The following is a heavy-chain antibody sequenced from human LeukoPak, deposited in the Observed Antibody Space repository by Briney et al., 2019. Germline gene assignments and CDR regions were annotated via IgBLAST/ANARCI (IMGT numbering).Heavy chain of an antibody. CDR1: GFTFSSYW. J-gene: IGHJ3*01. D-gene: IGHD3-22*01. CDR3: AVVVRSKGDAFDF. Sequence: HPGGSLRLSCAASGFTFSSYWMTWVRQTPGKGLEWVASIKQDGSERRYVDAVKGRFTISRDNAENSLYLQMDSLRAEDTAVYYCAVVVRSKGDAFDFWGQGTMVTVSS. CDR2: IKQDGSER. V-gene: IGHV3-7*03.